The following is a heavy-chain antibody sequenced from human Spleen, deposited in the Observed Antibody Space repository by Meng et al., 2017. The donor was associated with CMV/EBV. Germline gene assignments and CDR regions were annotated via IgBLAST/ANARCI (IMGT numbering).Heavy chain of an antibody. CDR3: ARGVAAAGRRILFDF. D-gene: IGHD6-13*01. Sequence: SETLSLTCTVSGGSISSYYWSWIRQPPGKGLEWMGYIYYTGNTKYNPSLEGRVTISEDTPKNQYSLMVRSVTAADTAVYYCARGVAAAGRRILFDFWGQGTLVTVSS. V-gene: IGHV4-59*01. J-gene: IGHJ4*02. CDR2: IYYTGNT. CDR1: GGSISSYY.